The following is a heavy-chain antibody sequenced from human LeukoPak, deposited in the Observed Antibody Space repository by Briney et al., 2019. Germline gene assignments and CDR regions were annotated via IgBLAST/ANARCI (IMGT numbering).Heavy chain of an antibody. CDR2: ISAYNGNT. CDR1: GYTFTSYG. J-gene: IGHJ4*02. V-gene: IGHV1-18*01. D-gene: IGHD5-18*01. Sequence: ASVKVSCKASGYTFTSYGISWVRQAPGQGLEWMGWISAYNGNTNYAQKLQGRVTITADESTSTAYMELSSLRSEDTAVYYCASSPVTWIQLWFGYWGQGTLVTVSS. CDR3: ASSPVTWIQLWFGY.